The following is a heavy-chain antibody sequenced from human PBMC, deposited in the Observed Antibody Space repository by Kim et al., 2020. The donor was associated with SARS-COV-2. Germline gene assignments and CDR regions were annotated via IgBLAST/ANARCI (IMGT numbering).Heavy chain of an antibody. Sequence: SQTLSLTCAISGDSVSRNSVTWNWIRQSPSRGLEWLGRTYYRSKWYNDYAVSVKSRIIINPDTSKNQFSLQLNSVTPEDTAVYYCARGRAQWLVLDYYYMDVWGKGTTVTVSS. V-gene: IGHV6-1*01. CDR1: GDSVSRNSVT. CDR3: ARGRAQWLVLDYYYMDV. D-gene: IGHD6-19*01. J-gene: IGHJ6*03. CDR2: TYYRSKWYN.